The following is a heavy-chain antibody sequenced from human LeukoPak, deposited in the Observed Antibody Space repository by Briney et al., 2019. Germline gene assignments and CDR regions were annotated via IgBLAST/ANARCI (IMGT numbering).Heavy chain of an antibody. CDR3: VREDDS. J-gene: IGHJ4*02. Sequence: ASVKVSCKASGYTFTSYDINWVRQVSGQVFEWMGWANPNSGNTDYAQKFRGRVTMTTNPSISTAYMELRSLRSEDTAVYYCVREDDSWGQGTLVTVSS. CDR2: ANPNSGNT. CDR1: GYTFTSYD. V-gene: IGHV1-8*01.